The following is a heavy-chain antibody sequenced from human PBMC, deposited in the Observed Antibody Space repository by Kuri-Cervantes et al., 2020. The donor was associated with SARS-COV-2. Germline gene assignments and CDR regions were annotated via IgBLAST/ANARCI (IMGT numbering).Heavy chain of an antibody. J-gene: IGHJ5*02. D-gene: IGHD3-10*01. V-gene: IGHV1-69*06. CDR1: GGTFSSYA. Sequence: SVKVSCKASGGTFSSYAISWVRQAPGQGLEWMGGIIPIFGTANYAQKFQGRVTITADKSMSTAYMELSSLRSEDTAVYYCARVYGSASLGWFDPWGQGTLVTVSS. CDR3: ARVYGSASLGWFDP. CDR2: IIPIFGTA.